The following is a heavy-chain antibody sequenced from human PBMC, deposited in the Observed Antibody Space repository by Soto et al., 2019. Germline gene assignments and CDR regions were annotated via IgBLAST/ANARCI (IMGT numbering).Heavy chain of an antibody. CDR1: GLTFSNYG. CDR2: MSGSGSTT. D-gene: IGHD1-7*01. Sequence: GGSLRLSCAPSGLTFSNYGMSWVRQAPGGGLEWVASMSGSGSTTYYADSVRGRFTISRDRSKNTLYLQMSSLRAEDTAVYYCAKNQERELPRVIDFWGQGTLVTVSS. CDR3: AKNQERELPRVIDF. J-gene: IGHJ4*02. V-gene: IGHV3-23*01.